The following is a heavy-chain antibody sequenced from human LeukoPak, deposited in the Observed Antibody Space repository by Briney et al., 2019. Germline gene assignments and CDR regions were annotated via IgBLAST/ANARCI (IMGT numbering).Heavy chain of an antibody. CDR3: ERGSGVATMYNAFDI. J-gene: IGHJ3*02. V-gene: IGHV1-2*02. CDR1: GYTFTGYY. CDR2: INPNSGGT. D-gene: IGHD5-12*01. Sequence: GASVKVSCKASGYTFTGYYMHWVRQAPGQGLEWMGWINPNSGGTNYAQRFQGRVTMTRDTSISTAYMELSRLRSDDTAVYYCERGSGVATMYNAFDIWGQGTMVTVSS.